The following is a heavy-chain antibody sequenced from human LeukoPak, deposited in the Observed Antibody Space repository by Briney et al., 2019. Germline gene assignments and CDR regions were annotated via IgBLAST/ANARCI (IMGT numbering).Heavy chain of an antibody. J-gene: IGHJ6*02. Sequence: GGSVRLSCAPSGFTLSHYAMTLVGQAPAKGREWVAGISGSGGSTYYEDSVNGRFTISRDNSKNTLYLQMNSLRAEDTAVYYCAKKRWPGGSDYCALDGWGQGTTVTVSS. CDR3: AKKRWPGGSDYCALDG. CDR1: GFTLSHYA. CDR2: ISGSGGST. V-gene: IGHV3-23*01. D-gene: IGHD4-23*01.